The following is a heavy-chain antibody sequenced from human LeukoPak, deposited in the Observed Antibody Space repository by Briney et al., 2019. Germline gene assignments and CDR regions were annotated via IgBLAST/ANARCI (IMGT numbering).Heavy chain of an antibody. CDR2: ISNSGSSK. V-gene: IGHV3-48*04. Sequence: GGSLRLSCAASGFTFSGYWMTWVRQAPGKGLEWLSYISNSGSSKYYADSVRGRFTISRDNAKNSLYLQMNSLRAEDTAVYYCARARVPGELNYWGQGTLVTVSS. J-gene: IGHJ4*02. CDR3: ARARVPGELNY. D-gene: IGHD3-10*01. CDR1: GFTFSGYW.